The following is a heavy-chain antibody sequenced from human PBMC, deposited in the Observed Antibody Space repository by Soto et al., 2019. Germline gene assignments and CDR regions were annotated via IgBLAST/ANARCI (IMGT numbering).Heavy chain of an antibody. CDR3: ARLSSWYESFPF. D-gene: IGHD6-13*01. J-gene: IGHJ4*02. CDR1: GGSISSSSYY. CDR2: IYYSGST. V-gene: IGHV4-39*01. Sequence: QLQLQESGPGLVKPSETLSLTCTVSGGSISSSSYYWGWIRQPPGKGLEWIGSIYYSGSTYYNPSLKSRVTISVDTSKNQFSLKLSSVTAADTAVYYCARLSSWYESFPFWGQGTLVTVSS.